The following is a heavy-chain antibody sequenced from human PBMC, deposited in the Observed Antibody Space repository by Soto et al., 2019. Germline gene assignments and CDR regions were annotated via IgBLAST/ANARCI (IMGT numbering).Heavy chain of an antibody. CDR2: IYYSGST. V-gene: IGHV4-59*01. CDR1: GGSISNYY. J-gene: IGHJ5*02. CDR3: AILPCADPGELLAP. Sequence: PSETLSLTCTVSGGSISNYYWSWIRHPPGKKLEWIGYIYYSGSTNYNPSLKSRVTISVDTSKNQFSLKLYSVTTADTAVYYCAILPCADPGELLAPRAQRTSVTVS. D-gene: IGHD1-26*01.